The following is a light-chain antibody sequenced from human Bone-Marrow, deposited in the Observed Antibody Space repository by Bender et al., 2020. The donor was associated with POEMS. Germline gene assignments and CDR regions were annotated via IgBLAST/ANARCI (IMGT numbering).Light chain of an antibody. V-gene: IGLV4-60*03. CDR1: SGHSTYI. J-gene: IGLJ1*01. Sequence: QPVLTQSSSASASLGSSVNLTCTLSSGHSTYIIAWHQQRPGQAPRFLMQLEDSGPYHRGSRVPHPFSGSRSGADRYLPRPHLQSEDEADYCCETWGSNTRVFGTGTKVTVL. CDR2: LEDSGPY. CDR3: ETWGSNTRV.